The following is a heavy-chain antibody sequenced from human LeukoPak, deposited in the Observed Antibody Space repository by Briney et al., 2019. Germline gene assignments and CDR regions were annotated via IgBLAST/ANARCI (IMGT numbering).Heavy chain of an antibody. CDR2: ISSNGGST. J-gene: IGHJ4*02. D-gene: IGHD2-15*01. Sequence: HSGGSLRLSCSASGFTFSSYAMHWVRQAPGKGLEYVSAISSNGGSTYYADSVKGRFTISRDNSKNTLYLQMSSLRAEDTAVYYCARPYCSGASCPRAGDGYFDYWGQGTLVTVSS. CDR3: ARPYCSGASCPRAGDGYFDY. V-gene: IGHV3-64D*06. CDR1: GFTFSSYA.